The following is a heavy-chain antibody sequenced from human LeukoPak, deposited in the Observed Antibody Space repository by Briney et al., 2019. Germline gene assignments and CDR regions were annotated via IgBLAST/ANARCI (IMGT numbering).Heavy chain of an antibody. CDR3: ARDRIIGSSGYIGWFDP. V-gene: IGHV4-59*01. CDR1: GGSISSYY. CDR2: IYYSGST. J-gene: IGHJ5*02. D-gene: IGHD3-22*01. Sequence: SETLSLTCTVSGGSISSYYWSWIRQPPGKGLEWTGYIYYSGSTNYNPSLKSRVTISVDTSKNQFSLKLSSVTAADTAVYYCARDRIIGSSGYIGWFDPWGQGTLVTVSS.